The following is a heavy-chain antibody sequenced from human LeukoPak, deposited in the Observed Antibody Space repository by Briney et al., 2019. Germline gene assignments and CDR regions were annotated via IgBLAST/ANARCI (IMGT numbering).Heavy chain of an antibody. CDR2: IYDRGTT. CDR3: ARGWSSSWYPDY. D-gene: IGHD6-13*01. CDR1: GGSINTYY. Sequence: SETLSLTCTVTGGSINTYYWSWIRQPPGRGLEWIGFIYDRGTTNYNPSLKSRVTISVDTSKNHFSLKLSSVTAADTAVYYCARGWSSSWYPDYWGQGILVTVSS. J-gene: IGHJ4*02. V-gene: IGHV4-59*01.